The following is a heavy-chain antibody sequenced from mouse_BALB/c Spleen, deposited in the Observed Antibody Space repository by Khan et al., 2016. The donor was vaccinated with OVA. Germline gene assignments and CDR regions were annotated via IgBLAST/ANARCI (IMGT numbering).Heavy chain of an antibody. Sequence: QVQLQQSGAELARPGASVKLSCKASGYTFTDYYINWVKQRTGQGLEWIGEISPGSGDTYYNEKFKGKATLTADKSSSTVYMQLSSLTSEASGVYFCARSNYFGYTFAYWGQGTLVTVSA. CDR3: ARSNYFGYTFAY. CDR2: ISPGSGDT. CDR1: GYTFTDYY. V-gene: IGHV1-77*01. D-gene: IGHD1-2*01. J-gene: IGHJ3*01.